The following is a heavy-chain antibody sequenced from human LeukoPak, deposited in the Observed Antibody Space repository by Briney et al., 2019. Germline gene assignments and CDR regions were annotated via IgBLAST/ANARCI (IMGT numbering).Heavy chain of an antibody. CDR3: AAPQYYYDSSGYDDAFDI. J-gene: IGHJ3*02. Sequence: PGGSLRLSCAASGFTFDDYAMHWVRQAPGKGLEWVSGISWNSGSIVYADSVKGRFTISRDNAKNSLYLQMNSLRAEDTALYYCAAPQYYYDSSGYDDAFDIWGQGTMVTVSS. D-gene: IGHD3-22*01. CDR1: GFTFDDYA. V-gene: IGHV3-9*01. CDR2: ISWNSGSI.